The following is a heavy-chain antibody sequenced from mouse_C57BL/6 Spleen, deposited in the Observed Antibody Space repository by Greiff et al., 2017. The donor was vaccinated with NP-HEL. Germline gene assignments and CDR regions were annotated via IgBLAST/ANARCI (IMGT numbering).Heavy chain of an antibody. CDR3: ARRDSSGYEAY. V-gene: IGHV1-81*01. CDR2: IYPRSGNT. Sequence: VQLQQSGAELARPGASVKLSCKASGYTFTSYGISWVKQRPGQGLEWIGEIYPRSGNTYYNEKFKGKATLTADKSSSTAYMELRSLTCEVCAVYFCARRDSSGYEAYWGQGTLVTVSA. D-gene: IGHD3-2*02. J-gene: IGHJ3*01. CDR1: GYTFTSYG.